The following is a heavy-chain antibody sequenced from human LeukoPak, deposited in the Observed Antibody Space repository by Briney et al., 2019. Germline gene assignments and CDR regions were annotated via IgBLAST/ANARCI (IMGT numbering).Heavy chain of an antibody. CDR2: ISSSGSTI. CDR1: GFTFSSYE. V-gene: IGHV3-48*03. J-gene: IGHJ4*02. CDR3: ARGLRYFDWLPIDY. Sequence: GGSLRLSCAASGFTFSSYEMNWVRQAPGKELEWVSYISSSGSTIYYADSVKGRFTISRDNAKNSLYLQMNSLRAEDTAVYYCARGLRYFDWLPIDYWGQGTLVTVSS. D-gene: IGHD3-9*01.